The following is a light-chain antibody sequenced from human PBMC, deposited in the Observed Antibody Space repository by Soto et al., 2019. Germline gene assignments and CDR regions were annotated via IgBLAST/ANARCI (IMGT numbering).Light chain of an antibody. V-gene: IGKV1-39*01. Sequence: IQVTQSPSSLSASVGDRVTITCRASQDISSYLAWYQQKPGKAPTLLIYSASSLQSGVPSRFSGGGSGTDFTLTISSLQPEDFATYYCQQSYNTPLTFGGGTKVDIK. CDR3: QQSYNTPLT. CDR1: QDISSY. J-gene: IGKJ4*01. CDR2: SAS.